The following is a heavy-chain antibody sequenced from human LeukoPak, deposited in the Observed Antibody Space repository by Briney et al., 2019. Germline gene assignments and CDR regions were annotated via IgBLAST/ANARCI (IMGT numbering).Heavy chain of an antibody. V-gene: IGHV5-51*01. CDR1: GYSFTSYW. J-gene: IGHJ3*02. D-gene: IGHD1-26*01. CDR3: ARHPIVGANLGAFDI. CDR2: IYPGDSDT. Sequence: HGESLKISCKGSGYSFTSYWIGWVRQMPGKGLEWMGIIYPGDSDTRYSPSFQGQVTISADKSISTAYLQWSSLKASDTAMYYCARHPIVGANLGAFDIWGQGTMVTVSS.